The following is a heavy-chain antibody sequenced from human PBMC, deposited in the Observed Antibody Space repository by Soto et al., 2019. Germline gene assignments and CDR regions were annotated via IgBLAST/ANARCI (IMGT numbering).Heavy chain of an antibody. V-gene: IGHV3-53*01. CDR2: IWSAGLT. Sequence: GGSLRLSCAASGFTVSSKYMNWVRQAPGKGLEWVSIIWSAGLTYYADSVRGRFTISRDISKNILFLQMNNLRAEASAIYYCARELPPDLWGQGTLVTVSS. J-gene: IGHJ5*02. D-gene: IGHD2-15*01. CDR1: GFTVSSKY. CDR3: ARELPPDL.